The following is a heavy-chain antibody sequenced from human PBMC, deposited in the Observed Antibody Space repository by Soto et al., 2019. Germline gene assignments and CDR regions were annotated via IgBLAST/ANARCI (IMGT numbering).Heavy chain of an antibody. D-gene: IGHD2-21*02. Sequence: QVQLVQSGAEVKKPGASVKVSCKASGYTFTSYGISWVRQAPGQGLEWKGWISAYNGNTNYAQKLQGRVAMTTDTAPSSAYVELRSLRSDDTAVYYCARDRDCDYLHYWCQGTLVTVSS. CDR3: ARDRDCDYLHY. V-gene: IGHV1-18*01. CDR1: GYTFTSYG. J-gene: IGHJ4*02. CDR2: ISAYNGNT.